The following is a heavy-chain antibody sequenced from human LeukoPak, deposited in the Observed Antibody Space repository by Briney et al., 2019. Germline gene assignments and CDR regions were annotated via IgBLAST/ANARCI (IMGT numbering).Heavy chain of an antibody. CDR2: INHSGST. J-gene: IGHJ4*02. Sequence: SETLSLTCAVYGGSFSGYYWSWIRQPPGKGLEWIGEINHSGSTNYNPSLKSRVTISVDTSKNQFSLKLSSVTAADTAVYYCARSGYSYVYRSGGARPFDYWGQGTLVTVSS. D-gene: IGHD5-18*01. CDR3: ARSGYSYVYRSGGARPFDY. V-gene: IGHV4-34*01. CDR1: GGSFSGYY.